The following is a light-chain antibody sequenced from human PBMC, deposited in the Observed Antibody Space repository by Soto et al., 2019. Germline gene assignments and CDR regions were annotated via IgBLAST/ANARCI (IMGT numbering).Light chain of an antibody. CDR3: LQHNNYPWT. CDR2: GAS. V-gene: IGKV1-17*03. Sequence: DIQMTQSPSAMSASVGDRVTITCRASQGINNYLTWFQQKPGKVPKRLIYGASNLLGGVPSRFSGNGSGTEFTLTIISLQPEDSATYYCLQHNNYPWTLGHGTKVEIK. J-gene: IGKJ1*01. CDR1: QGINNY.